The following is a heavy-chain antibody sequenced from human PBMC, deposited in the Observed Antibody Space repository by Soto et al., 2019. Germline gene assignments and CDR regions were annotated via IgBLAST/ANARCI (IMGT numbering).Heavy chain of an antibody. D-gene: IGHD7-27*01. CDR3: AEDKGSGYNYYGMDV. CDR2: VGGRGGRT. V-gene: IGHV3-23*01. J-gene: IGHJ6*02. Sequence: EGSMRFSCSASRFSFRSYAIISVRQAPEKRLECVSAVGGRGGRTYHGDSLKDRFTISRDIFKNTLYLQMNSQRAEDTAVYYSAEDKGSGYNYYGMDVWGQGTTVGVSS. CDR1: RFSFRSYA.